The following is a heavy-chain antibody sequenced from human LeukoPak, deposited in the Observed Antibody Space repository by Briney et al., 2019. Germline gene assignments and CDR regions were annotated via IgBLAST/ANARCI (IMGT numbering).Heavy chain of an antibody. D-gene: IGHD6-25*01. CDR3: AAISYSGTWPVGY. CDR1: GFTFSRYG. J-gene: IGHJ4*02. Sequence: GGSLRLSCAASGFTFSRYGMHWVRQAPGKGLEWVALISNDGIYYADSVKGRFTISRDNSKNTLYLQMNRLRAEDTAVYYCAAISYSGTWPVGYWGQGILVTVTA. CDR2: ISNDGI. V-gene: IGHV3-30-3*01.